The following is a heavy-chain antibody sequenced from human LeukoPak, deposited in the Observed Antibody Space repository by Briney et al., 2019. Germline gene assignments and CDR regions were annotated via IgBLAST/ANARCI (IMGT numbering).Heavy chain of an antibody. CDR3: ASILIGPYYFDY. V-gene: IGHV3-23*01. D-gene: IGHD3-9*01. CDR1: GFTFSTYA. J-gene: IGHJ4*02. Sequence: GGSLRLSCAASGFTFSTYAMSWVRQAPGKGLEWVSTISVSGVSTYYADSVKGRFTISRDNSKNALFLQMNSLRAEDTAVYYCASILIGPYYFDYWGQGTLVTVSS. CDR2: ISVSGVST.